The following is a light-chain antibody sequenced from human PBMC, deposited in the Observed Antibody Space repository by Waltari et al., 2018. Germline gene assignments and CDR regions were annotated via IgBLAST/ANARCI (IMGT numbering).Light chain of an antibody. CDR2: EVT. Sequence: QSALTQPASVSGSPGQSITISCTGTSSDVGSYNLVSWYQQHPGKAPKLMIYEVTERPSGVSNRFPGSECDSTSSLTISGLQAEDEADYYCCSHAGSSIYVVGTGTKGTIL. CDR1: SSDVGSYNL. V-gene: IGLV2-23*02. CDR3: CSHAGSSIYV. J-gene: IGLJ1*01.